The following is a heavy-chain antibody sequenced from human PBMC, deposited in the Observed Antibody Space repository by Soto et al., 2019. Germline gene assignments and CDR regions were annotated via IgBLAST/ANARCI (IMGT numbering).Heavy chain of an antibody. CDR1: GFTFSNYA. J-gene: IGHJ6*02. CDR3: ATRDPGYCSGGSCHRGMDV. D-gene: IGHD2-15*01. CDR2: ITASGDRT. Sequence: GGSLRLSCAASGFTFSNYAMNWVRHAPEKGLEWVSAITASGDRTYYADSVKGRFTISRDNSKNTLYVQMNSLRVEDTALYYCATRDPGYCSGGSCHRGMDVWGQGTSVTVSS. V-gene: IGHV3-23*01.